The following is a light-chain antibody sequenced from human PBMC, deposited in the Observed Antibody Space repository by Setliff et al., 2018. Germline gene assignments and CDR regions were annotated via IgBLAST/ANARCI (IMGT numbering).Light chain of an antibody. CDR1: TGTVTSGHY. CDR3: FLSYSGIVI. Sequence: QAVVTQEPSLTVSPGGTVTLTCGSSTGTVTSGHYPYWFQQKPGQAPKTLIYDTSEKNSWTPARFSGSLLGGKAALTLSGAQPEDEADYYCFLSYSGIVIFGGGTKVTVL. V-gene: IGLV7-46*01. CDR2: DTS. J-gene: IGLJ2*01.